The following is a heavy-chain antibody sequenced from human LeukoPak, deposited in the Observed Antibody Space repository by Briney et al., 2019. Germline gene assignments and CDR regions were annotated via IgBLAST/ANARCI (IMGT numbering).Heavy chain of an antibody. V-gene: IGHV4-34*01. Sequence: SETLSLTCTVSGGSFSSYYWTWIRQPPGQGLEWIGEISYSGIINYNPSLKSRVSISVDTSKNQFSLKLSSVTAADTAVYYCARGRKYVATIINWGQGTLVTVSS. J-gene: IGHJ4*02. D-gene: IGHD5-24*01. CDR1: GGSFSSYY. CDR3: ARGRKYVATIIN. CDR2: ISYSGII.